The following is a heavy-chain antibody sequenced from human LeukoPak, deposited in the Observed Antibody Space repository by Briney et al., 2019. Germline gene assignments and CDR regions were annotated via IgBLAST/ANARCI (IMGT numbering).Heavy chain of an antibody. CDR3: ARRAPYYAPDY. V-gene: IGHV3-33*01. J-gene: IGHJ4*02. Sequence: GGSLRLSCAASGFTFSSYGMHWVRQAPGKGLEWVAVIWYDGSNKYYADSVKGRFTISRDNSKNTLYLQMNSLRAEDTAVYYCARRAPYYAPDYWGQGTLVTVSS. CDR1: GFTFSSYG. CDR2: IWYDGSNK. D-gene: IGHD3-3*01.